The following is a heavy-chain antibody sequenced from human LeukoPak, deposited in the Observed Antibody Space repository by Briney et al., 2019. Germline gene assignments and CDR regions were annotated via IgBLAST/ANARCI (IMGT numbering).Heavy chain of an antibody. J-gene: IGHJ4*02. CDR1: GFTFSSYA. CDR2: ISYDGSNK. CDR3: ARDEGTALDY. D-gene: IGHD3-10*01. Sequence: GRSLRLSCAASGFTFSSYAMHWVRQAPGKGLEWVAVISYDGSNKYYADSVKGRFTISRDNSENTLYLQMNSLRAEDTAVYYCARDEGTALDYWGQGTLVTVSS. V-gene: IGHV3-30*01.